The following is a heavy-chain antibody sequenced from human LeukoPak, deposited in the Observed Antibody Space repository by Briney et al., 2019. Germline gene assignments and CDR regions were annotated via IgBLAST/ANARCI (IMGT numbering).Heavy chain of an antibody. J-gene: IGHJ4*02. CDR2: IYPADSET. V-gene: IGHV5-51*01. CDR3: ATPTTGCSSTSCYLLF. D-gene: IGHD2-2*01. CDR1: GSTFTSHW. Sequence: GESRKISCKDSGSTFTSHWIGWVRQMPGKGLEWMGVIYPADSETTYSPSFQGQVTISADKSISTAYLQWSSLKASDTAMYYCATPTTGCSSTSCYLLFWGQGTLVTVSS.